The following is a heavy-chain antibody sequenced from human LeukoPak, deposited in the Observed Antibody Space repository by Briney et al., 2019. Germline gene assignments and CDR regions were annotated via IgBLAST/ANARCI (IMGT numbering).Heavy chain of an antibody. J-gene: IGHJ4*02. Sequence: PGGSLRLSCAASGFTFSRYGMHWVRQAPGKGLEWVAFIRYDGSNKYYADSVKGRFTISRDNSKNTLYLQMNSLRAEDTAVYYCAKEAVLRYFDWLPSGSYYFDYWGQGTLVTVSS. D-gene: IGHD3-9*01. CDR2: IRYDGSNK. CDR1: GFTFSRYG. V-gene: IGHV3-30*02. CDR3: AKEAVLRYFDWLPSGSYYFDY.